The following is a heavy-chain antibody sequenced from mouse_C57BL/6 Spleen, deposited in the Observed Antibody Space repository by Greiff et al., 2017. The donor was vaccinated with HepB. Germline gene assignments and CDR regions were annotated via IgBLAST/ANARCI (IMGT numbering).Heavy chain of an antibody. CDR3: TLDSSGLFDY. CDR1: GYPFTDSA. CDR2: ISPETGGT. Sequence: VQLQPSGAELVRPGASVTLSCKASGYPFTDSAMHWLKQTPLHGLEWILSISPETGGTAYHQKFKVTAILTADKSSSTAYMELRSLTSEDSAVYYCTLDSSGLFDYWGQGTTLTVSS. J-gene: IGHJ2*01. D-gene: IGHD3-2*02. V-gene: IGHV1-15*01.